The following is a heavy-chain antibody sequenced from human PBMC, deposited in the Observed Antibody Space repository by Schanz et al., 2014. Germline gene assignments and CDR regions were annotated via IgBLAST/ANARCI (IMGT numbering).Heavy chain of an antibody. CDR2: IIPSLGLA. Sequence: VQLEQSGAEVKKPGSSVKVSCKASGGTFSSFGINWVRQAPGQGLEWMGRIIPSLGLAKYEQKFQDKVTITADTSTTTAYMELSGLRSEDTAVYYCARDRLECGAECYSVEVFEIWGQGTLLTVSS. CDR3: ARDRLECGAECYSVEVFEI. CDR1: GGTFSSFG. D-gene: IGHD2-21*01. V-gene: IGHV1-69*04. J-gene: IGHJ4*02.